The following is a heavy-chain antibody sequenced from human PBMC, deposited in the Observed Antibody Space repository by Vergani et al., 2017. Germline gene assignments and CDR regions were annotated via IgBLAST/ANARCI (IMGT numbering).Heavy chain of an antibody. V-gene: IGHV4-38-2*02. CDR3: ARHSRAHCVSTSCYWPLPLRY. J-gene: IGHJ4*02. Sequence: QVQLQESGPGLVKPSETLSLTCTVSGYSINSGYYWGWIRQPPGKGLEWIATIYHSGNTYYNPSLKSRVTISVDTSRNHFSLNLPSVTAADTAMYYCARHSRAHCVSTSCYWPLPLRYWGQGALVTVSS. CDR1: GYSINSGYY. CDR2: IYHSGNT. D-gene: IGHD2-2*01.